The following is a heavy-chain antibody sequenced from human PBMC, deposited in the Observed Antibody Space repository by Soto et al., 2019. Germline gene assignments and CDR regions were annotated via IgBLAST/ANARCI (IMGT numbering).Heavy chain of an antibody. V-gene: IGHV4-30-4*01. CDR1: GGSISSGDYY. CDR2: IYYSGST. CDR3: AREGAAHPFDY. Sequence: QVQLQESGPGLVKPSQTLSLTCTVSGGSISSGDYYWSWLRQPPGKGLEWIGYIYYSGSTYYNPSRKSRVTISVDTSKNQFSLKLSSVTAADTAVYYCAREGAAHPFDYWGQGTLVTVSS. D-gene: IGHD1-26*01. J-gene: IGHJ4*02.